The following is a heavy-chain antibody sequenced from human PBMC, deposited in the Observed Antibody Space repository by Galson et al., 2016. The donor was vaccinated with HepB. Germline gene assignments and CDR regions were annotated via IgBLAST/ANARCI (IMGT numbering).Heavy chain of an antibody. D-gene: IGHD3-9*01. CDR2: MYYSGGT. CDR1: GGSIRSSSYY. V-gene: IGHV4-39*01. CDR3: ARHLRGGVPTAGHF. J-gene: IGHJ4*02. Sequence: ETLSLTCTVSGGSIRSSSYYWGWIRQPPGKGLEWIGYMYYSGGTYYNPSLKSRVTISVDTSKNQFSLNVSAVTAADTAVYYCARHLRGGVPTAGHFWGQGTLVIVSS.